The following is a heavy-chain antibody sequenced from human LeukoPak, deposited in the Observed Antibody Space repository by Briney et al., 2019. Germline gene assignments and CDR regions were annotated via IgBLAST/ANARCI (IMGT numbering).Heavy chain of an antibody. CDR2: INEDGSQK. Sequence: GGSLRLSCVASGFTFSNYSMNWVRQAPGKGPEWVANINEDGSQKNYVDSVKGRFTISRDNAKNSLYLQMNSLRVEDTAVYYCARDIPRGASHLDYWGQGTLVTVSS. D-gene: IGHD1-26*01. CDR1: GFTFSNYS. CDR3: ARDIPRGASHLDY. J-gene: IGHJ4*02. V-gene: IGHV3-7*01.